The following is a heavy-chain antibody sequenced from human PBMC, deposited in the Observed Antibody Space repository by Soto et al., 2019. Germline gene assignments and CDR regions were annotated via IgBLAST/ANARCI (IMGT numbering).Heavy chain of an antibody. V-gene: IGHV2-5*01. Sequence: SGPTLVKPTQTLTLTCTFSGFSLSTSGVGVGWIRQPPGKALEWLALIYWNDDKRYSPSLKSRLTITKDTSKNQVVLTMTNMDPVDTATYYCAHIGLPNYDFWSGYHPFDYWGQGTLVTVSS. CDR3: AHIGLPNYDFWSGYHPFDY. J-gene: IGHJ4*02. CDR1: GFSLSTSGVG. D-gene: IGHD3-3*01. CDR2: IYWNDDK.